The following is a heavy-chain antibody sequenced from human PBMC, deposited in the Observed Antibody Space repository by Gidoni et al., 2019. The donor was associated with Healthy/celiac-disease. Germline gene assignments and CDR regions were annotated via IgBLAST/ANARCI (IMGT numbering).Heavy chain of an antibody. D-gene: IGHD5-18*01. CDR3: ARALDMDTAMVIYDY. CDR1: GYTFTSYY. Sequence: QVQLVQSGAEVKKPGASVKVSCKASGYTFTSYYMHWVRQAPGQGLEWMGIINPSGGSTSYAQKFQGRVTMTRDTSTSTVYMKLSSLRSEDTAVYYCARALDMDTAMVIYDYWGQGTLVTVSS. J-gene: IGHJ4*02. CDR2: INPSGGST. V-gene: IGHV1-46*03.